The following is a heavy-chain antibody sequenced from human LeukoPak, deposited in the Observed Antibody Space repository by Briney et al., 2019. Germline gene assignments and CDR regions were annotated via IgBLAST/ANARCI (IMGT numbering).Heavy chain of an antibody. CDR2: IYSGGST. CDR1: GFTFSTYW. Sequence: GGSLRLSCAASGFTFSTYWMSWVRQAPGKGLEWVSVIYSGGSTYYADSVKGRFTISRDNSKNTLYLQMNSLRAEDTAVYYCAINYYDSSAYALHYWGQGTLVTVSS. J-gene: IGHJ4*02. D-gene: IGHD3-22*01. CDR3: AINYYDSSAYALHY. V-gene: IGHV3-53*01.